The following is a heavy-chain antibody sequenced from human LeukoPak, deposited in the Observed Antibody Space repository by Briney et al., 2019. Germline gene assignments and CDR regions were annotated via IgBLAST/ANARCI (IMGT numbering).Heavy chain of an antibody. D-gene: IGHD1-26*01. J-gene: IGHJ4*02. CDR2: ISAGSGTI. Sequence: PGGSLRLSCAASGFTFSSYEMNWVRQAPGKGLEWVSYISAGSGTISYADSVKGRFTISRDNAQSSLYLQMNSLRAEDTAVYYCARRKDSGSQSHDYWGQGTLVTVSS. CDR1: GFTFSSYE. V-gene: IGHV3-48*03. CDR3: ARRKDSGSQSHDY.